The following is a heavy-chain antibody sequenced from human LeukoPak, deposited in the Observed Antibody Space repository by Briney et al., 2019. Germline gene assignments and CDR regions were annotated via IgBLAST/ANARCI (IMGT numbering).Heavy chain of an antibody. V-gene: IGHV1-69-2*01. CDR1: GYTFTDYY. CDR3: APSQTSSSFGNWFDP. J-gene: IGHJ5*02. D-gene: IGHD6-13*01. Sequence: ASVKISCKASGYTFTDYYMHWAQQAPGKGLEWMGRVDPEDGETIYAEKFQGRVTITADTSTDTAYMELSSLRSEDTAVYYCAPSQTSSSFGNWFDPWGQGTLVTVSS. CDR2: VDPEDGET.